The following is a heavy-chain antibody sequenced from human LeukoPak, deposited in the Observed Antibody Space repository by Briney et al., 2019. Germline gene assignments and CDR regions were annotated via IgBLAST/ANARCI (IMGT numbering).Heavy chain of an antibody. V-gene: IGHV3-30-3*01. CDR1: GFTFSSYA. J-gene: IGHJ4*02. CDR2: ISYDGSNK. D-gene: IGHD6-13*01. CDR3: ARVGTRYSSSWEKFDY. Sequence: PGGSLRLSCAASGFTFSSYAMHWVRQAPGKGLEWVAVISYDGSNKYYADSVKGRFTISRDNSKNTLYLQMNSLRAEDTAVYYCARVGTRYSSSWEKFDYWGQGTLVTVSS.